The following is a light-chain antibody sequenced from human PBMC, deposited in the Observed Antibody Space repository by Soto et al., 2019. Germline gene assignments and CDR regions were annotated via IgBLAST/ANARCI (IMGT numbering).Light chain of an antibody. J-gene: IGLJ3*02. CDR2: EVD. CDR3: VSYIESSLTHWV. Sequence: QSALTQPASVSGSPGQSMTISCTGTYTDVGGYNRVSWYQHHAGKGPKMLIFEVDNRPSGISDRFSGSKSGDTASLTISDLQAEDEADYYCVSYIESSLTHWVFGGGTQLTVL. V-gene: IGLV2-14*01. CDR1: YTDVGGYNR.